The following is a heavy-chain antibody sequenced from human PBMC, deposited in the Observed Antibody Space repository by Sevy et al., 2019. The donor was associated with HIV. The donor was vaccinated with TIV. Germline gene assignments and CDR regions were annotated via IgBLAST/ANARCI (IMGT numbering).Heavy chain of an antibody. CDR1: GDSISSSSYY. V-gene: IGHV4-39*01. D-gene: IGHD3-3*01. Sequence: SETLSLTCIVSGDSISSSSYYWGWIRQPPGKGLEWLASISYSGNTYYNPSLKSRTTMSIDTSKNQFFLTLNSVTAPDAAVYYCARSNPYYDFWSGYMTSGYFDFWGPGTLVTVSS. J-gene: IGHJ4*02. CDR2: ISYSGNT. CDR3: ARSNPYYDFWSGYMTSGYFDF.